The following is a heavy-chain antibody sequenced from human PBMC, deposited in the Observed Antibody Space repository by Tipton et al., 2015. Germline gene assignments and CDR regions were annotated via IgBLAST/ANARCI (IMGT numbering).Heavy chain of an antibody. CDR1: GGSISSYY. J-gene: IGHJ4*02. D-gene: IGHD2/OR15-2a*01. CDR2: IYTSGST. Sequence: TLSLTCTVTGGSISSYYWSWIRQPAGKGLEWIGRIYTSGSTNYNPSLKSRVPMSVNTSKNRFSLKLSSVTAADTAVYYCARESLLAYYFDYWGQGTLVTVSS. V-gene: IGHV4-4*07. CDR3: ARESLLAYYFDY.